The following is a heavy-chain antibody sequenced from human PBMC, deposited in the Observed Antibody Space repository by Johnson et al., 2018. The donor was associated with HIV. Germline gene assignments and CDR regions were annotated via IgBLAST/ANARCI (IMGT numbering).Heavy chain of an antibody. V-gene: IGHV3-NL1*01. CDR2: LYSDGGT. J-gene: IGHJ3*02. CDR1: GFTFSSYT. D-gene: IGHD1-1*01. Sequence: QVQLVESGGGVVQPGRSLRLSCAASGFTFSSYTMHWVRQAPGKGLEWVSVLYSDGGTYYADSVKGRFTISRDNSKNTLYLQMNGLRPEDTAVYYCAKEDPWRRAFDIWGQGTVVTVSS. CDR3: AKEDPWRRAFDI.